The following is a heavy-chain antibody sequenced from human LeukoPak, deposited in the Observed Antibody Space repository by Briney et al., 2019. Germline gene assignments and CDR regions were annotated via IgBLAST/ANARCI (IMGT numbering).Heavy chain of an antibody. CDR2: ISSTSSTT. Sequence: PGGSLRLSCAASGFTFSSYSMNWVRQAPGKGLEWVSYISSTSSTTNCADSVNGRFTIPRDNVQNSLYLQKNSLRDEDTAVYYCARDLWFVESPLYYFDYWGQGTLVSVSS. D-gene: IGHD3-10*01. CDR1: GFTFSSYS. CDR3: ARDLWFVESPLYYFDY. V-gene: IGHV3-48*02. J-gene: IGHJ4*02.